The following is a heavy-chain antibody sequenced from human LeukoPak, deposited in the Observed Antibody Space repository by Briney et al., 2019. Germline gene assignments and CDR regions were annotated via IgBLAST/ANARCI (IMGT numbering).Heavy chain of an antibody. V-gene: IGHV1-2*02. Sequence: GASVKVSCKTSGYTFTDYFINWIRQAPGQGLEWVGWINPNTGGANYAQKFQDRVSMTSDKSTSTIYLYISGLRSDDTAIYYCSRGRTSGYRYGGMDSWGQGTLVTASS. CDR3: SRGRTSGYRYGGMDS. CDR2: INPNTGGA. J-gene: IGHJ4*02. D-gene: IGHD5-18*01. CDR1: GYTFTDYF.